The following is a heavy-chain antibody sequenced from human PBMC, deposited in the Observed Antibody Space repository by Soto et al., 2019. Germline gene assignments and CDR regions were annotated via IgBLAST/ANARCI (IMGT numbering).Heavy chain of an antibody. CDR1: GGTFSSYA. Sequence: QVQLVQSGAEVKKPGSSVKVSCKASGGTFSSYAISWVRQAPGQGLEWMGGIIPILGTANYAQKFKGRVTITADESTSTAYMELSSLRSEYTAVYYCAREARYRGSDGLDYWGQGTLVTVSS. D-gene: IGHD1-26*01. CDR3: AREARYRGSDGLDY. J-gene: IGHJ4*02. V-gene: IGHV1-69*12. CDR2: IIPILGTA.